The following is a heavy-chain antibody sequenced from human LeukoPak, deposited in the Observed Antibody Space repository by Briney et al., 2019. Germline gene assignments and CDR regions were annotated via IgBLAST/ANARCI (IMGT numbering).Heavy chain of an antibody. Sequence: GGSPRLSCAASGFTFSNYAMTWVRQAPGKGLEWVSAISGSGLTTYYADSVKGRFTISRDNSKNTLYLQMNSLRADDTAVYYXXXXXXXXXXXXXSGYYFDYWGQGTLVTVSS. CDR1: GFTFSNYA. CDR3: XXXXXXXXXXXXSGYYFDY. D-gene: IGHD2-15*01. CDR2: ISGSGLTT. J-gene: IGHJ4*02. V-gene: IGHV3-23*01.